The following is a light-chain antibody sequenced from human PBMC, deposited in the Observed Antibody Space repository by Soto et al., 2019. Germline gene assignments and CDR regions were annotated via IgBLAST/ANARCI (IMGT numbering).Light chain of an antibody. CDR3: QQYNSYSRT. CDR2: DAS. CDR1: QSISSW. V-gene: IGKV1-5*01. Sequence: DIQMTQSPSTLSASVGDRVTITCRASQSISSWLAWYQQKPGKAPKLLIYDASSLESGVPSRFSGSGSGTEFTLTISSLQPDDFAHYYCQQYNSYSRTFGQGTKVDIK. J-gene: IGKJ1*01.